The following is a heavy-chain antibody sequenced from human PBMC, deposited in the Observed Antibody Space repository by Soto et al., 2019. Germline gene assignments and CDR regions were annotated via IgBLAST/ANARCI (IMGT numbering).Heavy chain of an antibody. V-gene: IGHV4-59*01. D-gene: IGHD4-17*01. Sequence: QVQLQEAGPGLVKPSETLSLTCTVSGCSIRGYYWCWIRQPPGKGLDWIGCIYCIGSTNYNTSLTSRVTISVDTSKNQFSLKLSSVTAAVTSVYACAIDYGGTFDYRGQGTLVTVSS. CDR3: AIDYGGTFDY. J-gene: IGHJ4*02. CDR1: GCSIRGYY. CDR2: IYCIGST.